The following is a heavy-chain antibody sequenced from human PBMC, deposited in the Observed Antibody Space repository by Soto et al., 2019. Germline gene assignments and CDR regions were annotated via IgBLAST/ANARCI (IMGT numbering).Heavy chain of an antibody. Sequence: GSLRLSCAASGFTFSSYGIHWVRQAPGKGLEWVAVISHDGSKTNYADSVKGRFTISRDNSKDTVYLQMDSLRVEDTAVYYCARSSKNGYNALDNWGQGTLVTVSS. V-gene: IGHV3-30*03. CDR1: GFTFSSYG. D-gene: IGHD5-12*01. CDR3: ARSSKNGYNALDN. J-gene: IGHJ4*02. CDR2: ISHDGSKT.